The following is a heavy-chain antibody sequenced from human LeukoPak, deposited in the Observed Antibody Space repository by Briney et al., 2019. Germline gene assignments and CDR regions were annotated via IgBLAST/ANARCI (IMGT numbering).Heavy chain of an antibody. Sequence: GESLKVSCKGSGYSFTSYWISWVRQMPGKGLEWMGRIDPSDSYTNYSPSFQGHVTISADKSISTAYLQWSSLKASDTAMYYCARHPLQDIVVVPAAIAEPPPPELNYYYYGMDVWGQGTTVTVSS. CDR2: IDPSDSYT. J-gene: IGHJ6*02. CDR3: ARHPLQDIVVVPAAIAEPPPPELNYYYYGMDV. V-gene: IGHV5-10-1*01. D-gene: IGHD2-2*01. CDR1: GYSFTSYW.